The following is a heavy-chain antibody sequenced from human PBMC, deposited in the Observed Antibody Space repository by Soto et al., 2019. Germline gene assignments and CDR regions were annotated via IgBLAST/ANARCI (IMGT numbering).Heavy chain of an antibody. J-gene: IGHJ1*01. D-gene: IGHD3-22*01. CDR3: ARGKGITMIVVVIKYFQH. V-gene: IGHV1-3*01. CDR1: GYTFTSYA. CDR2: INAGNGNT. Sequence: SVKVSCKASGYTFTSYAMHWGRQAPVQRLEWMGWINAGNGNTKYSQKFQGRVTITRDTSASTAYMELSSLRSEDTAVYYCARGKGITMIVVVIKYFQHWGQGTLVTVSS.